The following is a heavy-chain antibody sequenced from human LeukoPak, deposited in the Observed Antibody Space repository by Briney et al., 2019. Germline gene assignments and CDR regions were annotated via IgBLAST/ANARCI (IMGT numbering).Heavy chain of an antibody. D-gene: IGHD2-2*01. CDR2: ISYDGSNK. V-gene: IGHV3-30*18. J-gene: IGHJ4*02. CDR1: GFTFSSYG. CDR3: AKENCSSTSCYLDGYSSSWVY. Sequence: GGSLRLSCAASGFTFSSYGMHWVRQAPGKGLEWVAVISYDGSNKYYADSVKGRFTISRDNSKNTLYLQMNSLRAEDTAVYYCAKENCSSTSCYLDGYSSSWVYGGQGTLVTVSS.